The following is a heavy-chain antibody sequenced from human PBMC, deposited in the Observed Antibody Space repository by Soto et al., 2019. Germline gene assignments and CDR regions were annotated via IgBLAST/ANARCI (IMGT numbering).Heavy chain of an antibody. Sequence: QVQLVESGGGVVQPGRSLRLTCAGSGFTFSSNGMHWVRQAPGKGLEWVALVSYDGSKKYYADSVKGRFTISRDNSENTLYLQMNSLRAEDTAVYYCAKWVGGSMYVNCGKYESWGQGTLVTVSS. CDR1: GFTFSSNG. J-gene: IGHJ5*02. CDR3: AKWVGGSMYVNCGKYES. V-gene: IGHV3-30*18. D-gene: IGHD2-21*01. CDR2: VSYDGSKK.